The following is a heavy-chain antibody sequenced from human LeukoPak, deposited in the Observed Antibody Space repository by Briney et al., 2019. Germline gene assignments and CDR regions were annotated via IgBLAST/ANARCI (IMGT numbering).Heavy chain of an antibody. CDR2: IYTSGST. CDR1: GGSISSYY. V-gene: IGHV4-4*07. CDR3: ARGKVDDYDSSGWAFAI. D-gene: IGHD3-22*01. Sequence: PSETLSLTCTISGGSISSYYWSWIRQPAGKGLEWIGRIYTSGSTNYNPSLKSRVTMSVDTSKNQFSLKLSSVTAADTAVYYCARGKVDDYDSSGWAFAIWGQGTMVTVSS. J-gene: IGHJ3*02.